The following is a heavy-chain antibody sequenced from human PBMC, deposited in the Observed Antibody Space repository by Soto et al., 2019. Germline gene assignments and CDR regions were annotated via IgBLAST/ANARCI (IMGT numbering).Heavy chain of an antibody. Sequence: XGSLRLSCAASGFTFSSYAMSWVRQAPGKGLEWVSAISGSGGSTYYADSVKGRFTISRDNSKNTLYLQMNSLRAEDTAVYYCAKDNLQIAVAPWSYWGQGTLVTVSS. CDR3: AKDNLQIAVAPWSY. CDR2: ISGSGGST. D-gene: IGHD6-19*01. J-gene: IGHJ4*02. CDR1: GFTFSSYA. V-gene: IGHV3-23*01.